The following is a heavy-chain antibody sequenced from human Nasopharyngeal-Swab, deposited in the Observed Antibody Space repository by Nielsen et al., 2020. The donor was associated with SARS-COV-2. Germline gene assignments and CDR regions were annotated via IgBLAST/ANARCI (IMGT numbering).Heavy chain of an antibody. V-gene: IGHV3-53*01. D-gene: IGHD2-21*02. Sequence: VRQAPGKGLEWVSVIYSGGSRHYADSVKGRFTISRDNSKNALYLQMNSLRAEDTAVYYCARSRLPGVFSVTASWYFDLWDRGTLVTVSS. J-gene: IGHJ2*01. CDR3: ARSRLPGVFSVTASWYFDL. CDR2: IYSGGSR.